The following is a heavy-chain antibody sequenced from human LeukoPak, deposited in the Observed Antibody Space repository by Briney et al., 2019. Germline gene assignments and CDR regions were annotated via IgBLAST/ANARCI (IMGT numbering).Heavy chain of an antibody. D-gene: IGHD7-27*01. CDR1: GFTFGYYT. V-gene: IGHV3-23*01. J-gene: IGHJ4*02. CDR3: AIDPNWGVDY. Sequence: XGSLRLSCAASGFTFGYYTMYWVRQAPGKGLEWVSIIGISGGGIHYADSVKGRFTISRDNSKNTLYLQMNSLRAEDTAVYYCAIDPNWGVDYWGQGVLVTVSS. CDR2: IGISGGGI.